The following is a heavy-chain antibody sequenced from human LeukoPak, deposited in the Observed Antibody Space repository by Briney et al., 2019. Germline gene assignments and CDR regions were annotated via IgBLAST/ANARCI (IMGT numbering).Heavy chain of an antibody. CDR3: ARHLSSSGGYYYYMDV. CDR2: IYPGDSDT. V-gene: IGHV5-51*01. J-gene: IGHJ6*03. Sequence: GESLKISCKGSGYSFTSYWIGWVRQVPGKGLEWMGIIYPGDSDTRYSPSFQGQVTISADKSISTAYLQWSSLKASDTAMYYCARHLSSSGGYYYYMDVWGKGTTVTVSS. D-gene: IGHD6-6*01. CDR1: GYSFTSYW.